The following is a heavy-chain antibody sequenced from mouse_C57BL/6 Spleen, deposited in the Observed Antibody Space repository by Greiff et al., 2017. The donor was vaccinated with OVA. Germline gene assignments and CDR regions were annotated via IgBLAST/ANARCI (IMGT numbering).Heavy chain of an antibody. CDR2: IRLKSGNFAT. D-gene: IGHD1-1*01. CDR1: GFTFSNYW. J-gene: IGHJ3*01. CDR3: AALYYYGSSAWFAY. Sequence: EVKLVESGGGLVQPGGSMKLSCVASGFTFSNYWMNWVRQSPEKGLEWVAQIRLKSGNFATPHAVPVKGSFTISRDASKSSVYLQMNNLRAEDTGIYYCAALYYYGSSAWFAYWGQGTLVTVSA. V-gene: IGHV6-3*01.